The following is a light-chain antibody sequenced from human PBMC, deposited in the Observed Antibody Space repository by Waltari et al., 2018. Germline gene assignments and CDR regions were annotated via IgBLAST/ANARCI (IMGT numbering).Light chain of an antibody. V-gene: IGKV3-20*01. J-gene: IGKJ1*01. CDR1: QSVSRV. CDR3: QHYVRLPAT. CDR2: GAS. Sequence: EIVWTQSPGSLSSSPGESVTLSCRASQSVSRVLAWYQQKPGQAPRPLIFGASNRATGIPDRFMGSGSETGFSLTISRLEHEDFAVYYCQHYVRLPATFGRGTKVEIK.